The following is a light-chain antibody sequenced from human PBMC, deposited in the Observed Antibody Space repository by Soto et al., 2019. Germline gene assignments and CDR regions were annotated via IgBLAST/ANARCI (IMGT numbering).Light chain of an antibody. CDR1: SSDIGSNS. V-gene: IGLV1-44*01. CDR2: AND. CDR3: ATWSDSLKGWV. J-gene: IGLJ3*02. Sequence: HSVLTQPPSASRTPGQRVTIPCSGSSSDIGSNSVNWYQQLPGAAPRLLIYANDHRPSGVPDRFSASKSGTSASLAISGVRSEDEAFYYCATWSDSLKGWVFGGGTKLTVL.